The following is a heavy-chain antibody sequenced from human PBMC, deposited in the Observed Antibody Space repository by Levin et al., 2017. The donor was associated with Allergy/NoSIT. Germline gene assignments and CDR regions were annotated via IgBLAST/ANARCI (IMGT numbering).Heavy chain of an antibody. J-gene: IGHJ4*02. CDR2: ISWNSGSI. Sequence: SLKISCAASGFTFDDYAMHWVRQAPGKGLEWVSGISWNSGSIGYADSVKGRFTISRDNAKNSLYLQMNSLRAEDTALYYCAISRVVTAPFDYWGQGTLVTVSS. D-gene: IGHD2-21*02. CDR1: GFTFDDYA. CDR3: AISRVVTAPFDY. V-gene: IGHV3-9*01.